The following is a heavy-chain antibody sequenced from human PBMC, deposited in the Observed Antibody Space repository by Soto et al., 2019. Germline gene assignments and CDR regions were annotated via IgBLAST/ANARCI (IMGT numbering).Heavy chain of an antibody. V-gene: IGHV1-3*01. D-gene: IGHD6-13*01. CDR2: INAGNGNT. J-gene: IGHJ4*02. CDR3: ARSYSSSWYFDY. CDR1: GYTFTSYA. Sequence: ASVKVSCKASGYTFTSYAMHWVRQAPGQRLEWMGWINAGNGNTKYSQKFQGRVTITRDTSASTAYMELSSLRSEDTAVYYCARSYSSSWYFDYWGQGTLVTVS.